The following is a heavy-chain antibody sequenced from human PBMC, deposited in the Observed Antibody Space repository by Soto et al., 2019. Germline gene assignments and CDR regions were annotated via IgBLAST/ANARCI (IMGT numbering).Heavy chain of an antibody. J-gene: IGHJ4*02. V-gene: IGHV3-30-3*01. CDR3: ARDPGEQLDYFDY. CDR2: ISYDGSNK. CDR1: GFTFSSYA. D-gene: IGHD6-6*01. Sequence: LRLSCAASGFTFSSYAMHWVRQAPGKGLEGGAVISYDGSNKYYADSVKGRFTISRDNSKNTLYLQMNSLRAEDTAVYYCARDPGEQLDYFDYWGQGTLVTVSS.